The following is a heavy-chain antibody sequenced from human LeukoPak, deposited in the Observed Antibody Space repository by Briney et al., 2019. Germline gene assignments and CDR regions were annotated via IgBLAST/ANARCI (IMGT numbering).Heavy chain of an antibody. Sequence: GGSLRLSCEASGFTFTSYCMSWVRQAPGKGMEWVATIKRDGSDKYHVDSVKGRFTISRDNAKNSLYLQMNSLRAEDTALYYCARATCDHKSVYRHFDNWGQGTLVTVSS. CDR2: IKRDGSDK. D-gene: IGHD3-16*02. J-gene: IGHJ4*02. V-gene: IGHV3-7*01. CDR3: ARATCDHKSVYRHFDN. CDR1: GFTFTSYC.